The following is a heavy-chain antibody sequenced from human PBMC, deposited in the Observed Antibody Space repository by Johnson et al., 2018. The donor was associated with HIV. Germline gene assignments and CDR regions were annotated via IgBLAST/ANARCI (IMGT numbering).Heavy chain of an antibody. V-gene: IGHV3-66*01. J-gene: IGHJ3*02. CDR2: IDTAGST. Sequence: VQLVESGGGLVQPGGSLRLSCTASGFTVSSNYMSWVRQAPGKGLEWVSVIDTAGSTYDADSVKGRFTISRDISKNTLYLQMNSLRAEDTAVYYCAREIGGSYYRDAFDIWGQGTMVTVSS. D-gene: IGHD1-26*01. CDR1: GFTVSSNY. CDR3: AREIGGSYYRDAFDI.